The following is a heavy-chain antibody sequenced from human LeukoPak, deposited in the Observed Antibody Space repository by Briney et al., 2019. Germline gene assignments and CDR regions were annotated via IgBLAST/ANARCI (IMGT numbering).Heavy chain of an antibody. CDR3: ASPLWFGELFPRR. Sequence: GESLKISCKGSGYTFTNYWIGWVRQVPGKGLEWMGIIYPGDSDTRYSPSFQGQVTISADKSISTAYLQWSSLKASDTAMYYCASPLWFGELFPRRWGQGTLVTVSS. V-gene: IGHV5-51*01. CDR2: IYPGDSDT. J-gene: IGHJ4*02. CDR1: GYTFTNYW. D-gene: IGHD3-10*01.